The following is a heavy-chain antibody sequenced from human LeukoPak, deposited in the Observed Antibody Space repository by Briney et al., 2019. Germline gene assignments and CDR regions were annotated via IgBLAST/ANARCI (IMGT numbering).Heavy chain of an antibody. V-gene: IGHV3-48*01. CDR3: ARDQWLDY. CDR1: GFTFSGYI. J-gene: IGHJ4*02. Sequence: GGSLRLSCAASGFTFSGYIMNWVRQAPGKGLEWVSFIGTSGNTIYYADSVKGRFTVSRDNAKNSLYLQMNSLRAEDTAVYYCARDQWLDYWGQGTLVTISS. CDR2: IGTSGNTI. D-gene: IGHD6-19*01.